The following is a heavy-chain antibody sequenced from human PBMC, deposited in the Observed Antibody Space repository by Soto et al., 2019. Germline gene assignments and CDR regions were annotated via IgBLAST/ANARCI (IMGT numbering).Heavy chain of an antibody. J-gene: IGHJ5*02. CDR1: GFTFSSYS. V-gene: IGHV3-21*01. CDR3: ARAPSLYSSSWYGRWFDP. D-gene: IGHD6-13*01. Sequence: PVGSLRLSCAASGFTFSSYSMNWVRQAPGKGLEWVSSISSSSSYIYYADSVKGRFTISRDNAKNSLYLQMNSLRAEDTAVYYCARAPSLYSSSWYGRWFDPWGQGTLVTVSS. CDR2: ISSSSSYI.